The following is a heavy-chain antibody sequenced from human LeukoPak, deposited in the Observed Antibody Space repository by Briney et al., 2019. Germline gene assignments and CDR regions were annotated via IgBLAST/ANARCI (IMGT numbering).Heavy chain of an antibody. D-gene: IGHD3-10*01. V-gene: IGHV4-59*08. CDR2: IYYSGST. CDR1: GGSISSYY. Sequence: SETLSLTCTVSGGSISSYYWSWIRQPPGKGLEWIGYIYYSGSTNYNPSLKSRVTISVDTSKNQFSLKLSSVTAADTAVYYCARRINTNYYYGSGSYEDWFDPWGQGTLVTVSS. J-gene: IGHJ5*02. CDR3: ARRINTNYYYGSGSYEDWFDP.